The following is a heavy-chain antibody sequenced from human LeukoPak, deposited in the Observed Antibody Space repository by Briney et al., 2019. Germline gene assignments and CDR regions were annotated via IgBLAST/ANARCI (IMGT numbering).Heavy chain of an antibody. Sequence: GSLRLSCAASGFTFSSYEMNWVRQAPGKGLEWIGEIYHSGSTNYNPSLKSRLTISVDKSRNQFSLKLSSVTAADTAVYYCASLVKNNYGYNDFDYWGQGTLVTVSS. CDR3: ASLVKNNYGYNDFDY. CDR2: IYHSGST. D-gene: IGHD5-18*01. V-gene: IGHV4-4*02. J-gene: IGHJ4*02. CDR1: GFTFSSYEM.